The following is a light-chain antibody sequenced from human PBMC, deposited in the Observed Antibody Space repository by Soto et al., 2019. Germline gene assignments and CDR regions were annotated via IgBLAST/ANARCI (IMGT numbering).Light chain of an antibody. CDR2: SAS. Sequence: DIQMTQSPSSLSASVGDRVTITCRASQSIGTSLNWYQQKPGKAPKFLIYSASSLQSGVPSRFSVTGSETNFTLTTTSLEPEYFATYCLQQSYTHGTSGQGTKVEIK. J-gene: IGKJ1*01. CDR3: QQSYTHGT. V-gene: IGKV1-39*01. CDR1: QSIGTS.